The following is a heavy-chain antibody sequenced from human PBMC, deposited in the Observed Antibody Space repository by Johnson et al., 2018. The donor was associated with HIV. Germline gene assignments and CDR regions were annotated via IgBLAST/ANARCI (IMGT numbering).Heavy chain of an antibody. Sequence: VQLVESGGGVVQPGKSLRLSCAASGFTFDDYGMSWVRQAPGKGLEWVSGINWNGGSTGYADSVKGRFTISRDNAKNSLYLQMNSLRAEDTALYYCARDRKYSSGWKDAFDIWGQGTMVTVSS. CDR2: INWNGGST. J-gene: IGHJ3*02. CDR3: ARDRKYSSGWKDAFDI. D-gene: IGHD6-19*01. CDR1: GFTFDDYG. V-gene: IGHV3-20*04.